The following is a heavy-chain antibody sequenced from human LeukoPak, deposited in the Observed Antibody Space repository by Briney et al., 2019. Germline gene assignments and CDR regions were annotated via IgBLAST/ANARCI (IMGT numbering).Heavy chain of an antibody. CDR1: GYTFTGYY. Sequence: ASVKVSCKASGYTFTGYYMRWVRQAPGQGLEWMGWINPKSGATNYAQNFQGRVTMTRDTSISTAYMELSRLRSDDMAVYYCARGATVTDIDYWGQGTLVTVSS. V-gene: IGHV1-2*02. CDR2: INPKSGAT. CDR3: ARGATVTDIDY. J-gene: IGHJ4*02. D-gene: IGHD4-17*01.